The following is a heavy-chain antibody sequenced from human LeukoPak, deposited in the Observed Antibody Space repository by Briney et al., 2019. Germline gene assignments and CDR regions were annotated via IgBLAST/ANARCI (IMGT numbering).Heavy chain of an antibody. D-gene: IGHD2-2*02. CDR1: GYTFTSYY. Sequence: ASVKVSCKASGYTFTSYYMHWVRQAPGQGLEGMGIINPSGDSTSYAQKFQGRVTMTRDTSTSTVYMELSSLRSEDTAVYYCARAVQKYCSSTSCYNPLDYWGQGTLVTASS. V-gene: IGHV1-46*01. CDR3: ARAVQKYCSSTSCYNPLDY. J-gene: IGHJ4*02. CDR2: INPSGDST.